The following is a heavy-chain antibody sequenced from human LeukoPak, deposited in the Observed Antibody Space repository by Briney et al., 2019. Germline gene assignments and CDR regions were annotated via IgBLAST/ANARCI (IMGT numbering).Heavy chain of an antibody. V-gene: IGHV3-7*01. CDR2: IKQEGSEK. D-gene: IGHD5-24*01. Sequence: PGGSLRLSCAASGFSFGSYWMSWVRQAPGKGLEWVANIKQEGSEKFYVDSVKGRLTISRDNAKNSLYLQMNSLRAEDTGIYYCARENRDGYNPYNWFDPWGQGTLVTVSS. CDR1: GFSFGSYW. J-gene: IGHJ5*02. CDR3: ARENRDGYNPYNWFDP.